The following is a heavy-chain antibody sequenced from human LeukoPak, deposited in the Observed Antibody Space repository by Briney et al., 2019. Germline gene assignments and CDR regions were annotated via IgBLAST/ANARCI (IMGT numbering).Heavy chain of an antibody. Sequence: ASVGVSCKASGYTFNGYYMHWVRQAPGQGLEWMGWINPNSGGTNYAQKFQGRVTMTRDTSISTAYMELSRLRSDDTAVYYCARDPLYGYGTEFDYWGQGTLVTVSS. V-gene: IGHV1-2*02. CDR2: INPNSGGT. CDR1: GYTFNGYY. J-gene: IGHJ4*02. D-gene: IGHD5-18*01. CDR3: ARDPLYGYGTEFDY.